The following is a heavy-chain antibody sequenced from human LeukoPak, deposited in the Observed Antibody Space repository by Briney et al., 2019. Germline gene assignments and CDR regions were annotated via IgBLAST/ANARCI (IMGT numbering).Heavy chain of an antibody. CDR3: ARVRRYYDFWSGYFLFDY. CDR1: GYSFTSYW. CDR2: IYPGDSDT. D-gene: IGHD3-3*01. V-gene: IGHV5-51*01. Sequence: GESLKISCKGSGYSFTSYWIGWVRQMPGKGLEWMGIIYPGDSDTRYSPSFQGQVTISADKSISTAYLQWSSLKASDTAMYYCARVRRYYDFWSGYFLFDYWGQGTLVTVSS. J-gene: IGHJ4*02.